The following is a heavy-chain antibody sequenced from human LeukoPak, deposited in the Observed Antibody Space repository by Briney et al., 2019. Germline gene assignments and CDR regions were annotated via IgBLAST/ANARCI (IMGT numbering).Heavy chain of an antibody. CDR1: GYTFTGYY. J-gene: IGHJ4*02. V-gene: IGHV1-2*04. Sequence: ASVKVSCKASGYTFTGYYMHWVRQAPGQGLEWMGWINPDSGGTNYAQKFQGWVTMTTDTSTSTAYMELRSLRSDDTAVYYCARNPSSGNPFDYWGQGTLVTVSS. CDR3: ARNPSSGNPFDY. D-gene: IGHD1-26*01. CDR2: INPDSGGT.